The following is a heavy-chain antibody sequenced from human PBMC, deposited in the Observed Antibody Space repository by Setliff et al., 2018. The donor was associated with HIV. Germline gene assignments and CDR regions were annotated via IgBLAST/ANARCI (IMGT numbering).Heavy chain of an antibody. D-gene: IGHD6-6*01. Sequence: KPSETLSLTCTVSGGSVSSTSYYWGWIRQPTGKGLEWIGTIYYSGDTQYNPSFKSRVIMSVDTSKNQFSLRLISMTAADTAVYYCARMEATRPPRGLDYWGPGTLVTVPQ. CDR2: IYYSGDT. J-gene: IGHJ4*02. V-gene: IGHV4-39*01. CDR1: GGSVSSTSYY. CDR3: ARMEATRPPRGLDY.